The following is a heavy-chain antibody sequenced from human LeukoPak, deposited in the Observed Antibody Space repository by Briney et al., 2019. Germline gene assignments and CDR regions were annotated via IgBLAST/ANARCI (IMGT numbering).Heavy chain of an antibody. J-gene: IGHJ2*01. Sequence: GGSLRLSCAASGFTFNSYDMHWVRQAPGKGLEWVSGIGTAGDTYYPGSVKGRFTISRENAKSSLYLQMNSLRAGDTAVYYCARASEGYFDLWGRGTLVTVSS. CDR1: GFTFNSYD. V-gene: IGHV3-13*01. CDR2: IGTAGDT. CDR3: ARASEGYFDL.